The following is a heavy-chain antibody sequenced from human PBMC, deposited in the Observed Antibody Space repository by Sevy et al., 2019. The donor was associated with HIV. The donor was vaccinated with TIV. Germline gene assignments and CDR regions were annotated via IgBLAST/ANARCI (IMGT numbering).Heavy chain of an antibody. Sequence: GGSLRLSCVASGFTFSSYWMFWVRPAPGKGLVWVSRINTGGSNTNYADSAKGRFTISRDNAKNTLYLQMNSLRAEDTAVYYSARVVGATPHYIDHWGQGTLVTVSS. V-gene: IGHV3-74*01. J-gene: IGHJ4*02. CDR3: ARVVGATPHYIDH. CDR2: INTGGSNT. CDR1: GFTFSSYW. D-gene: IGHD1-26*01.